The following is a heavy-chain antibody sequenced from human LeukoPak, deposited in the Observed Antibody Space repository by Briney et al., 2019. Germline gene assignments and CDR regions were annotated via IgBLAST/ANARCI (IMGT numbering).Heavy chain of an antibody. J-gene: IGHJ5*02. CDR1: GFTFSSYG. CDR3: AKAQAKYNWFDP. Sequence: PGGSLRLSCAASGFTFSSYGMHWVRQAPGKGLEWVAVIWYDGSNKYYADSVKSRFTISRDNSKNTLYLQMNSLRAEDTAVYYCAKAQAKYNWFDPWGQGSLVTVSS. V-gene: IGHV3-33*06. CDR2: IWYDGSNK.